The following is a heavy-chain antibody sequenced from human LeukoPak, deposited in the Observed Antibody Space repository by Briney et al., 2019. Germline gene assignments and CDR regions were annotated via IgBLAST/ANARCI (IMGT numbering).Heavy chain of an antibody. D-gene: IGHD1-26*01. CDR2: VGTAGDT. CDR3: ARGSGTSFDY. Sequence: PGGSLRLSCAASGFTFSNYDMHWVRQPTGKPLEWVSAVGTAGDTYYPGSVRGRFTMPRENAKNSLHLQMNSLTAGDTAVYYCARGSGTSFDYWGQGNLVTVSS. V-gene: IGHV3-13*01. CDR1: GFTFSNYD. J-gene: IGHJ4*02.